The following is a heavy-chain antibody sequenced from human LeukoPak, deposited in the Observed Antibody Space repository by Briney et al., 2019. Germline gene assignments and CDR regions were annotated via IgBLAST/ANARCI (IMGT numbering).Heavy chain of an antibody. CDR2: INPNSGGT. CDR1: GYTFTGYY. D-gene: IGHD6-19*01. J-gene: IGHJ5*02. CDR3: ARSTSGWIDNWFDP. V-gene: IGHV1-2*02. Sequence: GASVKVSCKASGYTFTGYYMHWVRQAPGQGLEWMGWINPNSGGTNYAQKFQGRVTMTRDASISTAYMELSRLRSDDTAVYYCARSTSGWIDNWFDPWGQGTLVTVSP.